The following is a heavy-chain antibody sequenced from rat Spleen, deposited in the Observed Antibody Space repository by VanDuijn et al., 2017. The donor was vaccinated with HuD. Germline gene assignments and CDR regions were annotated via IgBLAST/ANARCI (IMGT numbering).Heavy chain of an antibody. CDR1: GFSLSNYG. Sequence: QVQLKESGPGLVQPSQTLSLTCTVSGFSLSNYGVIWVRQPPGKGLEWIAALSTGGKTYYISGLKSRLGISRDTSKSQVFLEMKSLQTEDTAIYFCVRERVPGFAFYFDYWGQGVMVTVSS. D-gene: IGHD1-4*01. V-gene: IGHV2S8*01. J-gene: IGHJ2*01. CDR2: LSTGGKT. CDR3: VRERVPGFAFYFDY.